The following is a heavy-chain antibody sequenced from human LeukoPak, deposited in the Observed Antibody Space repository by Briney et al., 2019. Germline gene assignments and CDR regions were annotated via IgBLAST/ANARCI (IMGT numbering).Heavy chain of an antibody. CDR2: INTYNGKT. CDR1: VYTFTRYG. Sequence: GASVTVSYKPSVYTFTRYGIRWVRQAPGQGLEWMGWINTYNGKTDYAHKLQGRVTITTDTSTSTAYMERRSLRSDDTALYYCATNYYDSSGYYSIDYWGQGTLVTVSS. CDR3: ATNYYDSSGYYSIDY. V-gene: IGHV1-18*01. D-gene: IGHD3-22*01. J-gene: IGHJ4*02.